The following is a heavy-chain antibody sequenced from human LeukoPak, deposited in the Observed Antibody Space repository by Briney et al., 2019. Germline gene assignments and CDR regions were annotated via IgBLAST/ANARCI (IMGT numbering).Heavy chain of an antibody. CDR1: GYNFISYY. V-gene: IGHV1-46*03. D-gene: IGHD2-8*01. CDR3: AREDVVLVDAVRYYYYGMDV. Sequence: ASVKVSCKASGYNFISYYMHWVRQAPGQGLEWMGIINPSGGSTSYAQKFQDRVPMTTDTSTSTVYMELSSLKSEDTAVYYCAREDVVLVDAVRYYYYGMDVWGQGTTVTVSS. J-gene: IGHJ6*02. CDR2: INPSGGST.